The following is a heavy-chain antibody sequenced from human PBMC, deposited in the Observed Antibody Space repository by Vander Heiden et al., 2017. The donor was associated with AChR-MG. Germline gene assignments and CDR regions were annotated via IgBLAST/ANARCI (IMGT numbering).Heavy chain of an antibody. D-gene: IGHD4-17*01. CDR3: AKGDDYGGNSGLRGYFDY. J-gene: IGHJ4*02. Sequence: QVQLVESGGGVVQPGRSLRLSCAASGFTFSSYGMHWVRQAPGKGLEWVAVISDDGSNKYYADSVKGRFTISRDNSKNTLYLQMNSLRAEDTAVYYCAKGDDYGGNSGLRGYFDYWGQGTLVTASS. V-gene: IGHV3-30*18. CDR1: GFTFSSYG. CDR2: ISDDGSNK.